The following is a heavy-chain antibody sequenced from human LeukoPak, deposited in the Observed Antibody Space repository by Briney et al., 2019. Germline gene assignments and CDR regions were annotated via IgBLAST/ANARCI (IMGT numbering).Heavy chain of an antibody. D-gene: IGHD5-18*01. Sequence: PSETLSLTCAVYGGSFSGYYWSWIRQPPGKGLEGIGEINHSGSTNYNPSLKSRVTISVDTSKNQFSLKLSSVTAADTAVYYCARLWVTAKPRSYYYYYMDVWGKGTTVTISS. CDR3: ARLWVTAKPRSYYYYYMDV. CDR1: GGSFSGYY. J-gene: IGHJ6*03. V-gene: IGHV4-34*01. CDR2: INHSGST.